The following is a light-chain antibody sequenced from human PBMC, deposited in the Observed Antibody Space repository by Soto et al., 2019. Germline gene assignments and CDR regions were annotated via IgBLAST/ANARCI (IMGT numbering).Light chain of an antibody. Sequence: QSVLTQPPSASGTPGQRVTISCSGSSSNIGSSTVNWYQQLPGTAPKLLIYNNNQRPSEVPDRFSGSKSGTSASLAISGLQSDDEADYYCAAWDDSLNGVVFGGGTKLTVL. CDR1: SSNIGSST. CDR2: NNN. CDR3: AAWDDSLNGVV. J-gene: IGLJ2*01. V-gene: IGLV1-44*01.